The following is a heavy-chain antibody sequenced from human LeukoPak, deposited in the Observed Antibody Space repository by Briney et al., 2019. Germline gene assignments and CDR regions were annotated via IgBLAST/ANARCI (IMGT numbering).Heavy chain of an antibody. CDR3: ARNLYYDSSGYYGGEMDY. J-gene: IGHJ4*02. CDR1: GFTFSSYS. Sequence: PGGSLRLSCAASGFTFSSYSMNWVRQAPGKGLEWVSSISSSSSYIYYADSVKGRFTISRDNAKNSLHLQMNSLRAEDTAVYYCARNLYYDSSGYYGGEMDYWGQGTLVTVSS. D-gene: IGHD3-22*01. V-gene: IGHV3-21*01. CDR2: ISSSSSYI.